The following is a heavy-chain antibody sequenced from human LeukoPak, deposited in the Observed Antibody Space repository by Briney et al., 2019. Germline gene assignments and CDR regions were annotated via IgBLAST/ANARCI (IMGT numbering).Heavy chain of an antibody. Sequence: PGGSLRLSCAASGFTFSSYWMHWVRQAPGKGLVWVSRINSDGSSTSYADSVTGRFTISRDNAKNTLYLQMNSLRAEDTAVYYCARSAHCSGGSCYSPFDYWGQGTLVTVSS. V-gene: IGHV3-74*01. J-gene: IGHJ4*02. CDR2: INSDGSST. CDR3: ARSAHCSGGSCYSPFDY. CDR1: GFTFSSYW. D-gene: IGHD2-15*01.